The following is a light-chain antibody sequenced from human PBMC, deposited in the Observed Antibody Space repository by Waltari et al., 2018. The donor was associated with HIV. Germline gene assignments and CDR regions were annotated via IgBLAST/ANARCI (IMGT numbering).Light chain of an antibody. V-gene: IGLV3-25*03. J-gene: IGLJ3*02. CDR2: KDT. CDR3: ESADNSGTYWV. CDR1: ALTKQS. Sequence: SYELTQPPSVSVSQGPTAKITCSGDALTKQSAHWYQQTPAQAPPLVIYKDTQRPSGIPERFSGSHSGTTVTLTISGVQAEDEADYYCESADNSGTYWVFGGGTKLSVL.